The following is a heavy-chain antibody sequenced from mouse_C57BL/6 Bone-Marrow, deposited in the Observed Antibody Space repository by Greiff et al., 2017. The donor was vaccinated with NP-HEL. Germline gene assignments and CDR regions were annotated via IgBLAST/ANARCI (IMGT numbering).Heavy chain of an antibody. CDR3: AREPYYAMDY. CDR2: IDPSDSYT. Sequence: VQLQQPGAELVMPGASVKLSCKASGYTFTSYWMHWVKQRPGQGLEWIGEIDPSDSYTNYNQKFKGKSTLTVDKSSSTAYMQLSSLTSEDSAVYYCAREPYYAMDYWGQGTSVTVSS. CDR1: GYTFTSYW. J-gene: IGHJ4*01. V-gene: IGHV1-69*01.